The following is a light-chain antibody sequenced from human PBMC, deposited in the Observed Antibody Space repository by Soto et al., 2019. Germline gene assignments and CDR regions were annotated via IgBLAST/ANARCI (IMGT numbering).Light chain of an antibody. J-gene: IGLJ1*01. CDR3: SSYVGTNSYV. CDR2: EVY. Sequence: HSALTQPPSASGSPGQSVTISCTGTSSDVGGYNYVSWYQHHPGKAPKLIIYEVYKRPSGVPDRFSGSKSGNTAALTVSGLQAEDEADYYCSSYVGTNSYVFGTGTKVTVL. V-gene: IGLV2-8*01. CDR1: SSDVGGYNY.